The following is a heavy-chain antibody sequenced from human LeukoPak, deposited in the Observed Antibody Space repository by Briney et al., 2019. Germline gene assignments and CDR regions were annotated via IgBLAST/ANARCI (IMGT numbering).Heavy chain of an antibody. J-gene: IGHJ4*02. Sequence: PGGSLRLSCAASGFTVSSNYMSWVRQAPGKGLEWVSVNYSGGSTYYADSVKGRFTISRDNSKNTLYLQMNSLRAEDTAVYYCAADTAKSGYFDYWGQGTLVTVSS. D-gene: IGHD5-18*01. CDR3: AADTAKSGYFDY. CDR2: NYSGGST. CDR1: GFTVSSNY. V-gene: IGHV3-53*01.